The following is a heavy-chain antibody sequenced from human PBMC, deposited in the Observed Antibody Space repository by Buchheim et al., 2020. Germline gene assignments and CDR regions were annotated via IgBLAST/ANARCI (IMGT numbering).Heavy chain of an antibody. J-gene: IGHJ6*03. CDR2: ISCSSSNI. CDR3: ASIAAAVNFYDYYMDV. CDR1: GFTFSSYS. V-gene: IGHV3-48*01. Sequence: EVQLVESGGGLVQPGRSLRLSCAASGFTFSSYSMHWVRQAPGKGLEWVSFISCSSSNIYYADSVKGRFTISRDNSKNSLFLQMNSLRAEDTAVYYCASIAAAVNFYDYYMDVWGKGTT. D-gene: IGHD6-13*01.